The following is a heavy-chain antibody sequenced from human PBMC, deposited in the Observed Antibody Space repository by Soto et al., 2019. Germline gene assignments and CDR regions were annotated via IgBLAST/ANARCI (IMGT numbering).Heavy chain of an antibody. CDR3: ARDIMISRWPESDYYYYGMDV. V-gene: IGHV3-48*03. CDR1: GFTFSSYE. D-gene: IGHD3-16*01. CDR2: ISSSGSTI. Sequence: EVQLVESGGGLVQPGGSLRLSCAASGFTFSSYEMNWVRQAPGKGLEWVSYISSSGSTIYYADSMKGRFTISRDNAKNSLYLQMNSLRAEDTAVYYCARDIMISRWPESDYYYYGMDVWGQGTTVTVSS. J-gene: IGHJ6*02.